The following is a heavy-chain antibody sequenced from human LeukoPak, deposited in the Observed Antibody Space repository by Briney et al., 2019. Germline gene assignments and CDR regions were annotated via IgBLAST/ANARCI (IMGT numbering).Heavy chain of an antibody. Sequence: PGGSLKLSCAAPGFTFSGSAMHWVRQASGKGLEWVGRIRSKANSYATAYAASVKGRFTISRDDSKNTAYLQMNSLKTEDTAVYYCTGIGFDYWGQGTLVTVSS. D-gene: IGHD3-3*02. V-gene: IGHV3-73*01. CDR3: TGIGFDY. J-gene: IGHJ4*02. CDR2: IRSKANSYAT. CDR1: GFTFSGSA.